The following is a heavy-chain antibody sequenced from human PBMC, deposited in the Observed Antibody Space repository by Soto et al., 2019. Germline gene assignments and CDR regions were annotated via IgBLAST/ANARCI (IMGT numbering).Heavy chain of an antibody. V-gene: IGHV4-39*01. CDR1: GGSISSSNYY. CDR2: IYYSGST. D-gene: IGHD3-3*01. CDR3: ARHSGLRSPFDP. Sequence: SETLSLTCTVSGGSISSSNYYWGWIRQPPGKGLEWIGSIYYSGSTYYNPSLRSRVTISVDTSKNQFSLKLSSVTAADTAVYYCARHSGLRSPFDPWGQGTLVTVSS. J-gene: IGHJ5*02.